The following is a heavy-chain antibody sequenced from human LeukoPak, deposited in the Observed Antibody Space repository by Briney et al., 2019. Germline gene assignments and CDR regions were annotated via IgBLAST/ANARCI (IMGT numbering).Heavy chain of an antibody. D-gene: IGHD2-2*01. CDR3: ARGAVPAAIYNWFDP. V-gene: IGHV1-69*13. CDR1: GGTFSSYA. CDR2: IIPIFGTA. Sequence: GASVKVSCKASGGTFSSYAISWVRQAPGQGLEWMGGIIPIFGTANYAQKFQGRVTITADESTSTAYMEVSSLRSEDTAVYCCARGAVPAAIYNWFDPWGQGTLVTVSS. J-gene: IGHJ5*02.